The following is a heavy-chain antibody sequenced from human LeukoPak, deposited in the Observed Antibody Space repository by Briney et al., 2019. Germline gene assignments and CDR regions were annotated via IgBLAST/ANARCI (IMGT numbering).Heavy chain of an antibody. CDR3: ARRLVRYDFWSGYPLGYNWFDP. CDR2: IYTSGST. J-gene: IGHJ5*02. V-gene: IGHV4-4*07. D-gene: IGHD3-3*01. Sequence: SETLSLTCTVSGGSISSYYWSWIRQPAGKGLEWIGRIYTSGSTNYNPSLKSRVTISVDTSKNQFSLKLSSVTAADTAVYYCARRLVRYDFWSGYPLGYNWFDPWGQGTLVAVSS. CDR1: GGSISSYY.